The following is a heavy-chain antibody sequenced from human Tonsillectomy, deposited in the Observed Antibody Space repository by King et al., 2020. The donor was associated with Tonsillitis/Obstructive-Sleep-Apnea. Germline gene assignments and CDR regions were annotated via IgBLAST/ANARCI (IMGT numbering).Heavy chain of an antibody. Sequence: VQLVESGGGLVKPGGSLRVSCSASGFTFSSYSMNWVRQAPGKGLEWVSSISRSGTYTYYADSVKGRFTISRDNAKNSLYLQMNSLRAEDTAVYYCGGDGENWNDYNYWGQGTLVTVSS. CDR1: GFTFSSYS. D-gene: IGHD1-1*01. CDR3: GGDGENWNDYNY. J-gene: IGHJ4*02. V-gene: IGHV3-21*01. CDR2: ISRSGTYT.